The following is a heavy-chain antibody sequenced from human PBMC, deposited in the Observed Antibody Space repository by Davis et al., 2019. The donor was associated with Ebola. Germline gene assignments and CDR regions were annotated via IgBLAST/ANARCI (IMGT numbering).Heavy chain of an antibody. J-gene: IGHJ4*02. V-gene: IGHV3-30*02. CDR1: GFPFSSYG. CDR2: IRPDGSDK. Sequence: GGSLRLSCAASGFPFSSYGFHWVRQAPGKGLEWVAFIRPDGSDKYYADSVKGRFTISRDNSKNTLYLQMNSLRAEDTAVYYCAKAGHCGNYCSFDSWGQGTLLTVSS. CDR3: AKAGHCGNYCSFDS. D-gene: IGHD1-26*01.